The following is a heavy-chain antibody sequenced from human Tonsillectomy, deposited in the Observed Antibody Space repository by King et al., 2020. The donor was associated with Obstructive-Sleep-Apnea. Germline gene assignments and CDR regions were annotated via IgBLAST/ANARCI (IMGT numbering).Heavy chain of an antibody. Sequence: QMQLVQSGPEVKKPGTSVKVSCKASEFSLTTFTMQWGRQARGQRPEWIGWIVVGSGDTNYAQKIQERVTFTRDMSTSTVYMKLSSLRSEETAVYYCAGKSDYYYGMDVWGQGTTVIVS. CDR3: AGKSDYYYGMDV. CDR2: IVVGSGDT. J-gene: IGHJ6*02. V-gene: IGHV1-58*02. CDR1: EFSLTTFT.